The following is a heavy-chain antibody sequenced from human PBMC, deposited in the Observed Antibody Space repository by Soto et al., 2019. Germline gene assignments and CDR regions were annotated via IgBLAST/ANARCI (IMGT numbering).Heavy chain of an antibody. CDR1: GFTFSNYA. J-gene: IGHJ2*01. CDR2: ISGSGGST. D-gene: IGHD2-15*01. Sequence: EVQLLESRGGLVQPGGSLRLSCAASGFTFSNYAMSWVRQAPGKGLEWVSAISGSGGSTYYADSVRGRFTISRDNSKNTLYLQMNSLRADDTAVYYCAKYGYCSGGSCTYWYFDLWGRGTLVTVSS. V-gene: IGHV3-23*01. CDR3: AKYGYCSGGSCTYWYFDL.